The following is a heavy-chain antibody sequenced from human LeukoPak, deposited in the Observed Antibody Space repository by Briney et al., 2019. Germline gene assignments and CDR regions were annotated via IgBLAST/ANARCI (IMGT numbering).Heavy chain of an antibody. D-gene: IGHD2/OR15-2a*01. J-gene: IGHJ6*03. V-gene: IGHV4-59*01. CDR1: GGSISSNF. Sequence: SETLSLTCTVSGGSISSNFWNWIRQPPGKELEWIGYIYDSGSTNYNPSLKSRVTILVDTSKNQFSLKLTPVTAADTAVYYCATSLSNYYNYYMDVWGKGTTVTVSS. CDR3: ATSLSNYYNYYMDV. CDR2: IYDSGST.